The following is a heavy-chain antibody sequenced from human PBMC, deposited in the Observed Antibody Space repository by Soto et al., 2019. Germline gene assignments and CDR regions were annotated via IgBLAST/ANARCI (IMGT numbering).Heavy chain of an antibody. D-gene: IGHD3-16*01. V-gene: IGHV4-34*01. CDR3: ANGEGGYYDYSLGY. Sequence: SETLSLTCAVYDGSFSGYYWSWIRQPPGKGLEWIGEINHRGSTNYNPSLKSRVTISVDTSKNQFSLKLSSVTAADTAVYYCANGEGGYYDYSLGYWGQGTLVTVSS. CDR2: INHRGST. J-gene: IGHJ4*02. CDR1: DGSFSGYY.